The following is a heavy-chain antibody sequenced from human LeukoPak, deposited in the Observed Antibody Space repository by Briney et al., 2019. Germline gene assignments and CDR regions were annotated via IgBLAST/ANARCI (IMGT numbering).Heavy chain of an antibody. CDR1: GGSVSSGSYY. CDR3: ARGTRGYSYGYVAY. CDR2: IYYSGST. V-gene: IGHV4-61*01. J-gene: IGHJ4*02. Sequence: SETLSLTCTVSGGSVSSGSYYWSWIRQPPGKGLEWIGYIYYSGSTNYNPSLKCRVTISVDTSKNQFSLKLSSVTAADTAVYYCARGTRGYSYGYVAYWGQGTLVTVSS. D-gene: IGHD5-18*01.